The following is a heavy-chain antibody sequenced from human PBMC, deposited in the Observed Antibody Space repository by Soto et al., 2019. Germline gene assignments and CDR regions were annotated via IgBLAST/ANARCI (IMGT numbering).Heavy chain of an antibody. CDR1: GFTFSDYY. V-gene: IGHV3-11*06. D-gene: IGHD1-26*01. CDR2: ISSSSSYT. J-gene: IGHJ6*02. Sequence: GGSLRLSCAASGFTFSDYYMSWIRQAPGKGLEWVSYISSSSSYTNYADSVKGRFTISRDNAKNSLYLQMNSLRAEDTAVYYCARDRALKSTSEKTYYYGMDVWGQGTTVTVSS. CDR3: ARDRALKSTSEKTYYYGMDV.